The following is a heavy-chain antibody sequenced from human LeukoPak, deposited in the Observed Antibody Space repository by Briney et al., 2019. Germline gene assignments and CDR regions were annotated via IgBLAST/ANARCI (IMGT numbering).Heavy chain of an antibody. D-gene: IGHD3/OR15-3a*01. J-gene: IGHJ3*02. V-gene: IGHV3-33*06. CDR1: GFTFSNYG. Sequence: PGGSLRLSCVASGFTFSNYGMHWVRQAPGKGLEWVAVIWYDGTNKYYVDSVKGRFTISRDNSKNIMNLQMNNLRAEDTAVYYCAKDRGEFDFFFVNGFDIWGQGTMVTVSS. CDR3: AKDRGEFDFFFVNGFDI. CDR2: IWYDGTNK.